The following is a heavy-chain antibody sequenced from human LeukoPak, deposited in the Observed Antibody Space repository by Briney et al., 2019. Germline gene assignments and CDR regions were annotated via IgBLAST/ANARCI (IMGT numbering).Heavy chain of an antibody. CDR3: ARNGGGTSCYNCGFDP. J-gene: IGHJ5*02. CDR1: GYTFTGYY. V-gene: IGHV1-2*02. Sequence: ASVKVSCKSSGYTFTGYYMHWVRQAPGQGLEWMGWSNPNSGGTNYAQKFQGRVTMTRDTSISTAYMELSRLRSDDTAVYYCARNGGGTSCYNCGFDPWGQGTLVTVSS. D-gene: IGHD2-2*01. CDR2: SNPNSGGT.